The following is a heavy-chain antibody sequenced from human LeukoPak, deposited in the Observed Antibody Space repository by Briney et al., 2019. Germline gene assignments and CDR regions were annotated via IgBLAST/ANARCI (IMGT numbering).Heavy chain of an antibody. CDR2: IRSKANNYAT. V-gene: IGHV3-73*01. D-gene: IGHD3-22*01. J-gene: IGHJ4*02. Sequence: GGPLKLSCVVSGFTFSGSAVHWVRQASGKGLEWVGRIRSKANNYATAYAASVKGRFTISRDDSKNTAYLQMNSLKIEDTAVYYCTGDNFDSSVKFDYWGQGTLVTVSS. CDR1: GFTFSGSA. CDR3: TGDNFDSSVKFDY.